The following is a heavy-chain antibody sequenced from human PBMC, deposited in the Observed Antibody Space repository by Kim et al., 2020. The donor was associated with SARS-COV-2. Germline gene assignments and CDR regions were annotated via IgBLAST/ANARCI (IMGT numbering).Heavy chain of an antibody. V-gene: IGHV3-15*01. CDR3: ITEGIDVPNSSVDH. CDR2: IRSKTAGGTV. J-gene: IGHJ4*02. Sequence: GGSLRLSCAASGFIFTDIWMNWVRQAPGKGLEWVGRIRSKTAGGTVDYAAPVKGRFTISRDDSKNTLYLQMNSLKTEDTAVYYCITEGIDVPNSSVDHWGQGTLVTVSS. D-gene: IGHD6-19*01. CDR1: GFIFTDIW.